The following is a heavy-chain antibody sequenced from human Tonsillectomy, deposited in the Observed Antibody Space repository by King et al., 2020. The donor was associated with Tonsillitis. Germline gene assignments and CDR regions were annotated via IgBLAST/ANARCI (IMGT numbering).Heavy chain of an antibody. CDR2: IYYSGST. Sequence: QLQESGPGLVKPSETLSLTCTVSGGSVSSGSYYWSWIRQPPGKGLEWIGYIYYSGSTNYNPSLKSRVTISVDTSKNQFSLKLSSVTAADTAVYYCASWIVREEYFDYWGQGTLVTVSS. J-gene: IGHJ4*02. D-gene: IGHD3-10*01. CDR1: GGSVSSGSYY. CDR3: ASWIVREEYFDY. V-gene: IGHV4-61*01.